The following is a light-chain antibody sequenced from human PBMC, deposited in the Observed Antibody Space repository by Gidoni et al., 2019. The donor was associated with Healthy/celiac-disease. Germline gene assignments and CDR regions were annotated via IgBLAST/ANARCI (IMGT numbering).Light chain of an antibody. V-gene: IGKV3-15*01. CDR1: QSVSSN. J-gene: IGKJ1*01. CDR3: QQYNNWPPLT. Sequence: EIVMTQSPATLSVSPGERATLSCRASQSVSSNLAWYQQNPGQAPRLSGSGSGTEFTLTISSLQSEDFAVYYCQQYNNWPPLTFGQGTKVEIK.